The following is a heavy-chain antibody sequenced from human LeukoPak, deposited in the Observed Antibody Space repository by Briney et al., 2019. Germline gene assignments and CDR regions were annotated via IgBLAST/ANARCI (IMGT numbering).Heavy chain of an antibody. J-gene: IGHJ4*02. CDR3: VRSLLSTRLYVY. CDR2: ISSSSSYI. D-gene: IGHD2-2*01. Sequence: KPARSLRLSCAASGFTFSSYSMNWVRQAPGKGLEWVSSISSSSSYIYYADSVKGRFTISRDNAKNSLYLQMNSLRAEDTAVYYCVRSLLSTRLYVYWGQGTLVTVSS. V-gene: IGHV3-21*01. CDR1: GFTFSSYS.